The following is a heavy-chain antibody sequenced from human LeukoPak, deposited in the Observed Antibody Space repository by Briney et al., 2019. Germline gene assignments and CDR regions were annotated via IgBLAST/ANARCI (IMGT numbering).Heavy chain of an antibody. D-gene: IGHD6-6*01. CDR3: TTASTIAARRSVSFDY. CDR1: GFTFSSYA. V-gene: IGHV3-15*07. CDR2: IKSKIDGGTT. Sequence: SGGSLRLSCAASGFTFSSYAMHWVRQAPGKGLEWVGRIKSKIDGGTTDYAAPAKGRLTISRDDSKNTLYLQMNSLRTEDTAVYYCTTASTIAARRSVSFDYWGQGTLVTVSS. J-gene: IGHJ4*02.